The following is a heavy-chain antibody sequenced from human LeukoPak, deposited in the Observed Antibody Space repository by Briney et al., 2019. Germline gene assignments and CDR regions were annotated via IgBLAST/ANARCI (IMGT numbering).Heavy chain of an antibody. CDR1: GGSISSSSYY. V-gene: IGHV4-39*07. CDR3: ASVGAPNLFDY. D-gene: IGHD1-26*01. CDR2: IYYSGST. J-gene: IGHJ4*02. Sequence: PSETLSLTCTVSGGSISSSSYYWGWIRQPPGKGLEWIGSIYYSGSTYYNPSLKSRVTISVDTSKNQFSPKLSSVTAADTAVYYCASVGAPNLFDYWGQGTLVSVSS.